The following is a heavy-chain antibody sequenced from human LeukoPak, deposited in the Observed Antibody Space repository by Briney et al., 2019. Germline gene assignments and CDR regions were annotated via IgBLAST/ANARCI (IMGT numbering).Heavy chain of an antibody. CDR3: ATDLERGDGRVFSRGRFDY. CDR1: GYTLTELS. J-gene: IGHJ4*02. V-gene: IGHV1-24*01. CDR2: FDPEDGET. D-gene: IGHD3-10*01. Sequence: ASVKVSCKVSGYTLTELSMHWVRQAPGKGLEWMGGFDPEDGETIYAQKFQGRVTMTEDTSTDTAYMELSSLRSEDTAVYYCATDLERGDGRVFSRGRFDYWGQGTLVTVSS.